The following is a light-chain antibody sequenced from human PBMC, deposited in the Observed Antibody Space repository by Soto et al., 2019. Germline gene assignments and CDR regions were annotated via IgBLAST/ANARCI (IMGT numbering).Light chain of an antibody. CDR2: DAS. V-gene: IGKV3-15*01. J-gene: IGKJ1*01. Sequence: EIVMTLSPVTLSVSPGERATLSCRASQSVSSDLAWYQQKPGQAPRLLIYDASTRATGISARFSGSGSGTEFTLTISSLQSEDFAFYYCQQYNNWPWTFGQGTKVDIK. CDR1: QSVSSD. CDR3: QQYNNWPWT.